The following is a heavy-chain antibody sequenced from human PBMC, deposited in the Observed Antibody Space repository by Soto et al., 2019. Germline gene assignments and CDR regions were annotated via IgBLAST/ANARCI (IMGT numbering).Heavy chain of an antibody. J-gene: IGHJ5*02. D-gene: IGHD1-1*01. CDR3: VRDGTKTLRDWFDP. CDR2: IYATGTT. CDR1: GASISGFY. V-gene: IGHV4-4*07. Sequence: PSDTLSLTCTVSGASISGFYWSWIRKSAGKGLEWIGRIYATGTTDYNPSLKSRVMMSVDTSKKQFSLKLRSVTAADTAVHYCVRDGTKTLRDWFDPWGQGISVTVSS.